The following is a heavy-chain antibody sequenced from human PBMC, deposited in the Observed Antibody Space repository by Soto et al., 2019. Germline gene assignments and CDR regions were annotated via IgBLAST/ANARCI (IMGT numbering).Heavy chain of an antibody. CDR2: ISGGGNDA. D-gene: IGHD3-3*02. CDR3: ARSLFLASTDTEPF. Sequence: EVQLLESGGGLVQPGGSLVLSCAASRFTFSSYAMSWVRQAPGKGLEWVSSISGGGNDAYYADSVKGRFTISRDNSQNTLYLQMSSLRAVDTAVYYCARSLFLASTDTEPF. CDR1: RFTFSSYA. J-gene: IGHJ3*01. V-gene: IGHV3-23*01.